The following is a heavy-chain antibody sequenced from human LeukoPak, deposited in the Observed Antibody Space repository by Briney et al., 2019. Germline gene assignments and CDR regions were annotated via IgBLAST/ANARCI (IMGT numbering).Heavy chain of an antibody. J-gene: IGHJ5*02. V-gene: IGHV3-7*01. CDR1: GFTFSYYW. Sequence: GGSLRLSCAASGFTFSYYWMTWVRQAPGKGLEWVANLRPDGRDKYYADSVKGRFTISRDNAKNSLYPQMNGLRADDAAIYYCARDAYDDASESWGQGTLVTVSS. D-gene: IGHD3-3*01. CDR3: ARDAYDDASES. CDR2: LRPDGRDK.